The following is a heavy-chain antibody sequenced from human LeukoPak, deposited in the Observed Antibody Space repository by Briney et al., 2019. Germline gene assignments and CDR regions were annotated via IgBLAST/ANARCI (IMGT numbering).Heavy chain of an antibody. Sequence: PSETLSLTCTVSGYSISSGYLWGWIRQPPGKGLEWIGSTYHGGTTYSNPSLKSRVIISEDTSKNQFSLKLSSVTAADTAVHYCARGSGDWTYYFDYWGQGTLVTVSS. CDR1: GYSISSGYL. J-gene: IGHJ4*02. D-gene: IGHD2-21*02. CDR3: ARGSGDWTYYFDY. CDR2: TYHGGTT. V-gene: IGHV4-38-2*02.